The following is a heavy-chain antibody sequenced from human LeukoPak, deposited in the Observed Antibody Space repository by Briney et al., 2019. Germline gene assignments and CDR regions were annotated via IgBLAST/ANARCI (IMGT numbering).Heavy chain of an antibody. V-gene: IGHV3-53*01. CDR3: ARGVEPLAANTLAY. CDR2: LYSDGNT. D-gene: IGHD1-14*01. J-gene: IGHJ4*02. CDR1: GFSVITND. Sequence: GGSLRLSCAASGFSVITNDMTWVRQAPGNELEWVSVLYSDGNTKYADSVQGRFTISRDNSKNTLYLEMNSLSPDDTAVYYCARGVEPLAANTLAYWGQGTLVTVSS.